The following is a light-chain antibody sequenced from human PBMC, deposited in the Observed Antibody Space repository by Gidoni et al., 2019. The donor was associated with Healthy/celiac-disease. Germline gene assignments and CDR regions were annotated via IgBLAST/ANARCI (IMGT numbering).Light chain of an antibody. CDR2: KDS. J-gene: IGLJ3*02. CDR3: QSADSSGTWV. CDR1: ALPKQY. V-gene: IGLV3-25*03. Sequence: SYSLPHPPPVSVSPGQTARITCSGDALPKQYPYWYQQKPGQAPVLVIYKDSERPSGIPERFSGSSSGTTVTLTISGVQAEDEADYYCQSADSSGTWVFGGGTKLTVL.